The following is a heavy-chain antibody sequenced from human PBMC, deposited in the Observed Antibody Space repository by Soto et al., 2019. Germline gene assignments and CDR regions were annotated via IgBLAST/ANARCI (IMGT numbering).Heavy chain of an antibody. CDR1: GYTFTSYY. Sequence: ASVKVSCKASGYTFTSYYMHWVRQAPGQGLEWMGIINPSGGSTSYAQKFQGRVTMTRDTSTSTVYMELSSLRSEDTAVYYCARGSFRYFDWTRKNYYFDYWGQGTLVTVSS. CDR2: INPSGGST. J-gene: IGHJ4*02. CDR3: ARGSFRYFDWTRKNYYFDY. V-gene: IGHV1-46*03. D-gene: IGHD3-9*01.